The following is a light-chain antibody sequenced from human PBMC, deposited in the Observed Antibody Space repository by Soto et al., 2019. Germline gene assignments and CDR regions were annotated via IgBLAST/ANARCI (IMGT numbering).Light chain of an antibody. CDR2: RAS. CDR1: QSVSSN. V-gene: IGKV3-15*01. Sequence: EIVMTQSPATLSVSPGERATLSCRASQSVSSNLAWYQQKPGQAPRLLIYRASTRATGIPARFSGSGSGTEFTLTISSLQSEDFAVYYCQQYNNWPVTFGPGTKVDIK. J-gene: IGKJ3*01. CDR3: QQYNNWPVT.